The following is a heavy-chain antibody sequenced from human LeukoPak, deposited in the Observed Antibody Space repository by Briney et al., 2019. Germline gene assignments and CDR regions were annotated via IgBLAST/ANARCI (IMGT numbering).Heavy chain of an antibody. J-gene: IGHJ1*01. V-gene: IGHV3-20*04. CDR3: ARDRGGSYMYFQD. D-gene: IGHD1-26*01. CDR2: INWNGGRA. Sequence: GGSLRLSCAASGFTFDDYGMSWVRQAPGKGLEWVSGINWNGGRAGHADSVKGRFTISRHNAKNSLFLQMNSLRAEDTALYYCARDRGGSYMYFQDWGQGTLVTVSS. CDR1: GFTFDDYG.